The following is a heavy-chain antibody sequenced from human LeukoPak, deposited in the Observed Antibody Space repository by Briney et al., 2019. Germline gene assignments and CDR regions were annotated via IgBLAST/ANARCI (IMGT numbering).Heavy chain of an antibody. CDR1: GYVFSTYA. CDR2: INPNSGGT. CDR3: ARDSSWYQTWYYFDY. D-gene: IGHD6-13*01. Sequence: ASVKVSCKASGYVFSTYAINWMRQAPGQGLEWMGWINPNSGGTNYAQKFQGRVTMTRDTSISTAYMELSRLRSDDTAVYYCARDSSWYQTWYYFDYWGQGTLVTVSS. V-gene: IGHV1-2*02. J-gene: IGHJ4*02.